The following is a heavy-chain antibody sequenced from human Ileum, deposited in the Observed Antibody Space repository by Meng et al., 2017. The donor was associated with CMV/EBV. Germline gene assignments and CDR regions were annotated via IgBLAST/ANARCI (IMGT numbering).Heavy chain of an antibody. CDR1: GFTFSDYY. V-gene: IGHV3-11*01. J-gene: IGHJ4*02. D-gene: IGHD2-2*01. CDR3: ARDRVVVVPAAVAY. Sequence: GESLKISCAASGFTFSDYYMSWIRQAPGKGLEWVSYISSSGSTIYYADSVKGRFTISRDNAKNSLYLQMNSLRAEDTAVYYCARDRVVVVPAAVAYWGQGALVTVSS. CDR2: ISSSGSTI.